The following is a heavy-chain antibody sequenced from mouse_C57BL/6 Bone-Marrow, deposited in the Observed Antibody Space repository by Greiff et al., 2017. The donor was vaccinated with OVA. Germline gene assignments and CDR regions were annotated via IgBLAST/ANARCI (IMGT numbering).Heavy chain of an antibody. Sequence: VQLQQSGPELVKPGASVKISCKASGYTFTDYYINWVKQRPGQGLEWIGWIFPGSGSTYYNEKFKGKATLTVDKSSSTDYMLLSSLTSEDSAVYFCARSGIYYGNYYAMDYWGQGTSVTVSS. J-gene: IGHJ4*01. CDR1: GYTFTDYY. CDR3: ARSGIYYGNYYAMDY. CDR2: IFPGSGST. V-gene: IGHV1-75*01. D-gene: IGHD2-1*01.